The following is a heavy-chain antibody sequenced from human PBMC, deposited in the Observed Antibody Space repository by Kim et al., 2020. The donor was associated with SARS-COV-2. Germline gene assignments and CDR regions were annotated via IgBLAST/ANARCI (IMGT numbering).Heavy chain of an antibody. V-gene: IGHV3-9*01. J-gene: IGHJ4*02. CDR1: GFTFGDYA. Sequence: GGSLRLSCAASGFTFGDYAMHWVRQAPGKGLEWVSGISWNSGSIGYADSVKGRFTISRDNAKNSLYLQMNSLRAEDTALYYCAKDIRRGYGVAGDYWGQGTLVTVSS. CDR3: AKDIRRGYGVAGDY. CDR2: ISWNSGSI. D-gene: IGHD6-25*01.